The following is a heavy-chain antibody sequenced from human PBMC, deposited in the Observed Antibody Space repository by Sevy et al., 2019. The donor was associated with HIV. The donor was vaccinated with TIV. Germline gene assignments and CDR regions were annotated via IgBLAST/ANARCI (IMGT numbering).Heavy chain of an antibody. Sequence: ASVKVSCKASGYTFTNHGISWVRQAPGQGLEWMGWINPYNGNTKYAQTLQGRVTMTTDTSASTAYVELRSLRSDDTAVYYCSREGTLKTMIIWGQGTLVTVSS. CDR1: GYTFTNHG. D-gene: IGHD3-22*01. J-gene: IGHJ4*02. CDR3: SREGTLKTMII. CDR2: INPYNGNT. V-gene: IGHV1-18*01.